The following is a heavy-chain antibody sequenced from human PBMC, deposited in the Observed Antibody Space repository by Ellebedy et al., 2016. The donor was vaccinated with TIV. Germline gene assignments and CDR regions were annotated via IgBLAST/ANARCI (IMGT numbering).Heavy chain of an antibody. V-gene: IGHV3-7*03. J-gene: IGHJ6*02. CDR1: GFTLSSHW. Sequence: GESLKISCVASGFTLSSHWMTWVRQSPGKGLDWVAHIHPGGSDISYVDSVRGRFTISRDNARNSLYLQMNSLRVDDTAVYYCARGHYGLDVWGRGTAVAVSS. CDR2: IHPGGSDI. CDR3: ARGHYGLDV.